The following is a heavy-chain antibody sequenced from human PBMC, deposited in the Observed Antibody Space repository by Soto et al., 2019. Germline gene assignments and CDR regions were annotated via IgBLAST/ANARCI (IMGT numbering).Heavy chain of an antibody. CDR3: ARANYDFWSGYSPKPFYYGMDV. V-gene: IGHV3-23*01. CDR2: ISGSGGST. J-gene: IGHJ6*02. D-gene: IGHD3-3*01. CDR1: GFTFSSYA. Sequence: EVQLLESGGGLVQPGGSLRLSCAASGFTFSSYAMSWVRQAPGKGLEWVSAISGSGGSTYYADSVKGRFTISRDNSKNTLYLQMNSLRAEDTAVYYCARANYDFWSGYSPKPFYYGMDVWGQGTTVTVSS.